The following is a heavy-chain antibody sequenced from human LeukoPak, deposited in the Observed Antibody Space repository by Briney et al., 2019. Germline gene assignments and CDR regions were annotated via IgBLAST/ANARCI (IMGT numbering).Heavy chain of an antibody. J-gene: IGHJ4*02. CDR3: AAELVPYSNYLGDY. Sequence: SVKVSCKAPGFTFTSSAMQWVRQARGQRLEWIGWIVVGSGNTNYAQKFQERVTITRDMSTSTAYMELSSLRSEDTAVYYCAAELVPYSNYLGDYWGQGTLVTVSS. CDR2: IVVGSGNT. D-gene: IGHD4-11*01. CDR1: GFTFTSSA. V-gene: IGHV1-58*02.